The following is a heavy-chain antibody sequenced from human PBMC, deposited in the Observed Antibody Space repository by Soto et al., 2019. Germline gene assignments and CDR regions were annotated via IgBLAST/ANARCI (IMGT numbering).Heavy chain of an antibody. CDR1: GFTFSSYA. CDR2: ISYDGSNK. CDR3: AREPNFDSSGSMPDY. J-gene: IGHJ4*02. D-gene: IGHD3-22*01. V-gene: IGHV3-30*04. Sequence: GGSLILSCAASGFTFSSYAMHWVRQAPGKGLEWVAVISYDGSNKYYADSVKGRFTISRDNSKNTLYLQMNSLRAEDTAVYYCAREPNFDSSGSMPDYWGQGTLVTVSS.